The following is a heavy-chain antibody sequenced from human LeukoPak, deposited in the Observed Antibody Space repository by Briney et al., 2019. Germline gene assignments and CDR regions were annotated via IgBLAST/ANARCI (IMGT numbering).Heavy chain of an antibody. CDR1: GYSFSTYW. CDR2: IDPSDSYI. V-gene: IGHV5-10-1*01. J-gene: IGHJ4*02. D-gene: IGHD3-10*02. CDR3: ARHMVGDYYYFDY. Sequence: HGESLKISCKASGYSFSTYWIAWVRQKPGKGLEWMGRIDPSDSYINYSPSFQGHVTISADKSIRTAYLQWSSLRASDTAMYFCARHMVGDYYYFDYWGQGTLVTVSS.